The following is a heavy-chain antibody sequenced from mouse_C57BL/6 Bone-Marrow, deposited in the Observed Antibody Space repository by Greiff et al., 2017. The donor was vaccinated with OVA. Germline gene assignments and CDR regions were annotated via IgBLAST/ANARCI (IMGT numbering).Heavy chain of an antibody. D-gene: IGHD2-1*01. Sequence: QVQLQQSGAELVRPGASVTLSCKASGYTFPDYELHWVKQTPVHVLAWIGAIDPETGGTAYNQKFKGKAILTADKSSSTAYMELRSLTSEDSAVYYCSGFYYVDYWGQGTTLTVSS. CDR1: GYTFPDYE. CDR3: SGFYYVDY. J-gene: IGHJ2*01. CDR2: IDPETGGT. V-gene: IGHV1-15*01.